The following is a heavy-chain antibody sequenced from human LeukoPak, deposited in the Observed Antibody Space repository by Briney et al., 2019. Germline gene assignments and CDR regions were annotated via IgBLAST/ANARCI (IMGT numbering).Heavy chain of an antibody. D-gene: IGHD3/OR15-3a*01. Sequence: GGSLRLSCAASGFTFSSYDMSWVRQAPGKGLEWVSVISGSGGSTYYADSVKGRFTISRDNANNLLFLQMSSLRAEDTAVYFCAGLRRAYYYYMDVWGKGTTVTVSS. CDR3: AGLRRAYYYYMDV. V-gene: IGHV3-23*01. J-gene: IGHJ6*03. CDR2: ISGSGGST. CDR1: GFTFSSYD.